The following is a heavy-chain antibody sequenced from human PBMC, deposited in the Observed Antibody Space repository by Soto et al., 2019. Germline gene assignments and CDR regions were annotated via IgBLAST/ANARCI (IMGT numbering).Heavy chain of an antibody. Sequence: GASVKVSCKTSGYTFTNYDINWVRQAPGQGLEWMGWMNPSSGNTGYSQKFQGRVTLTRNTSTKTAYMDLSSLRAEDTAVYYCASLLGLRAFDIWGQGTMVTVSS. J-gene: IGHJ3*02. V-gene: IGHV1-8*01. CDR3: ASLLGLRAFDI. CDR2: MNPSSGNT. D-gene: IGHD1-7*01. CDR1: GYTFTNYD.